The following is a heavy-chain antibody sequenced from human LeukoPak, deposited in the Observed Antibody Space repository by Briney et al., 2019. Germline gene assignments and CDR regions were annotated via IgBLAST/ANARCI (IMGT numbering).Heavy chain of an antibody. V-gene: IGHV1-46*03. J-gene: IGHJ3*02. CDR1: GYTFASYY. CDR3: ARRITMDRDAFDI. D-gene: IGHD3-10*01. Sequence: ASVKVSCKASGYTFASYYMHWVRQAPGQGLEWVGIINPSGGSTSYAQKFQGRVTMTRDTSTSTVYMELSSLRSEDTAAYYCARRITMDRDAFDIWGQGTMVTVSS. CDR2: INPSGGST.